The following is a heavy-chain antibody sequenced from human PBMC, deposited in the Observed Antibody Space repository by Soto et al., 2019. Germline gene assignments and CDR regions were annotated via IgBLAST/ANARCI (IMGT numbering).Heavy chain of an antibody. D-gene: IGHD3-9*01. J-gene: IGHJ4*02. Sequence: DVQLVESGGDLVQPGRSLRLACAASGFTFDSYAMHWVRQLPGKGLEWVSGISWSGGDKAYAASVKGRCSISRDNATKSLYLHIDSLRLEDTAVYYCVKDSYYDILTGFSYFDYWGRGTPVTVSS. CDR2: ISWSGGDK. CDR1: GFTFDSYA. CDR3: VKDSYYDILTGFSYFDY. V-gene: IGHV3-9*01.